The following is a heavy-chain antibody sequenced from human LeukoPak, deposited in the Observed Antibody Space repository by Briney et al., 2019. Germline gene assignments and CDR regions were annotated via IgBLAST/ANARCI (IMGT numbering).Heavy chain of an antibody. J-gene: IGHJ4*02. CDR2: ISDNSYWI. V-gene: IGHV3-21*01. D-gene: IGHD2-2*01. CDR3: ANHLACGSTSCPPFDD. CDR1: GFTISSYS. Sequence: GGSLRLSCAASGFTISSYSMSWVRQAPGKGLEWVSSISDNSYWIYYADSVEGRFIISRDNAKNSLYLQMNSLRAEDTAVYYCANHLACGSTSCPPFDDWGQGTLVTASS.